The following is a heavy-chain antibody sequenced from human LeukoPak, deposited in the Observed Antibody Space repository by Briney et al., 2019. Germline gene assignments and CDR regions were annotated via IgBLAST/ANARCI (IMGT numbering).Heavy chain of an antibody. CDR2: INPNSGDT. D-gene: IGHD2-2*01. J-gene: IGHJ4*02. CDR3: ARANPLYCSSTTCLFDY. V-gene: IGHV1-2*02. Sequence: ASVKVSCKASGYTFTGCYMHWVRQAPGQGFEWMGWINPNSGDTNYAQKFQGRVTMTRDTSISTAHMELSRLRSVDTAVYYCARANPLYCSSTTCLFDYWGQGTLVTVSS. CDR1: GYTFTGCY.